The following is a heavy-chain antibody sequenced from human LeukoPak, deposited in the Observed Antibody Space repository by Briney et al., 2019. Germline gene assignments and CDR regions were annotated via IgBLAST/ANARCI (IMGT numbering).Heavy chain of an antibody. J-gene: IGHJ5*02. CDR3: ARLRATMVRGEGWFDP. V-gene: IGHV4-4*07. D-gene: IGHD3-10*01. CDR1: GGSINNYY. Sequence: SETLSLTCTVSGGSINNYYWNWIRQPAGKGLEWIGRISASGSVNYNPSLKSRVTMSVDTSKNQFSLKLTSVTAADTAVYYCARLRATMVRGEGWFDPWGQGTLVTVSS. CDR2: ISASGSV.